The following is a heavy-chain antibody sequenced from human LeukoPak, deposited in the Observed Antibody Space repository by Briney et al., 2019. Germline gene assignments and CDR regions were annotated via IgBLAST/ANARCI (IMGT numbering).Heavy chain of an antibody. CDR2: ISSSGSTI. V-gene: IGHV3-11*01. Sequence: GGSLRLSCAASGFTFSDYYMSWIRQAPGKGLEWVSYISSSGSTIYYADSVKGRFTISRDNAKNTLYLQMNSLRDEDTALYYCVRASSWFWQYYFDYWGQGTLVTVSS. CDR3: VRASSWFWQYYFDY. J-gene: IGHJ4*02. D-gene: IGHD6-13*01. CDR1: GFTFSDYY.